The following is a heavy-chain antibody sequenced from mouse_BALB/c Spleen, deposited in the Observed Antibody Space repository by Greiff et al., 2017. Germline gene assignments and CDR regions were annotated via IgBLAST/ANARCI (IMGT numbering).Heavy chain of an antibody. J-gene: IGHJ4*01. V-gene: IGHV1-4*01. CDR3: AREGYDPYYYAMDY. Sequence: VQLQQSGAELARPGASVKMSCKASGYTFTSYTMHWVKQRPGQGLEWIGYINPSSGYTNYNQKFKDKATLTADKSSSTAYMQQSSLTSEDSAVYYCAREGYDPYYYAMDYWGQGTSVTVSS. CDR1: GYTFTSYT. CDR2: INPSSGYT. D-gene: IGHD2-3*01.